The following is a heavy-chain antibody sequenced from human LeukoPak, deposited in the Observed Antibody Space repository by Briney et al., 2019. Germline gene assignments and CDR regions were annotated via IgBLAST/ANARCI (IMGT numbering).Heavy chain of an antibody. D-gene: IGHD2-15*01. Sequence: ASVKVSCKASGYTFTSYGISWVRQAPGQGLEWMGGIIPIFGTANYAQKFQGRVTITADESTSTAYMELSSLRSEDTAVYYCAGDNTEEEDFGFDIWGQGTMVTVSS. CDR1: GYTFTSYG. V-gene: IGHV1-69*13. CDR3: AGDNTEEEDFGFDI. J-gene: IGHJ3*02. CDR2: IIPIFGTA.